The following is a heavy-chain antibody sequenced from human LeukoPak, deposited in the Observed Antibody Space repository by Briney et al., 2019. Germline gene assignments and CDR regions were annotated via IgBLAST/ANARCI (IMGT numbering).Heavy chain of an antibody. D-gene: IGHD6-19*01. CDR2: ISSNGGST. V-gene: IGHV3-64D*09. CDR3: VKITSSSGGDY. CDR1: GFTFSSYA. Sequence: PGGSLRLSCSASGFTFSSYAMYWVRQAPWKGLEYVSGISSNGGSTYYADSVKGRFTISRDNSKNTLYLQMSSLRAEDTAVYYCVKITSSSGGDYWGQGTLVTVSS. J-gene: IGHJ4*02.